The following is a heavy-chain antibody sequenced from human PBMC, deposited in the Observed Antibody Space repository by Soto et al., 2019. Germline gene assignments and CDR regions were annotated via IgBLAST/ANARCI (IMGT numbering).Heavy chain of an antibody. CDR1: GFTFSTYA. J-gene: IGHJ4*02. D-gene: IGHD2-15*01. CDR2: ISGGGGST. V-gene: IGHV3-23*01. Sequence: EVQVLESGGGLVQPGGSLRLSCVASGFTFSTYAMSWVRQAPGKGLEWVSGISGGGGSTYYADSVKGRFTISRDNSKNTLYLQRNSLRAEDTAVYYCAKADLLGYCTGGSCYSLDYWGQGTLVTVSS. CDR3: AKADLLGYCTGGSCYSLDY.